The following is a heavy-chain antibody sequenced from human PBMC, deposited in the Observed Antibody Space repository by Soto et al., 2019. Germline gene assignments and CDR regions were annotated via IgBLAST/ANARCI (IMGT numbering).Heavy chain of an antibody. Sequence: SETLSLTCTVSGGSISSGGYYWSWIRQHPGKGLEWIGYIYYSGSTYYNPSLKSRVTISVDTSKNQFSLKLSSVTAADTAVYYCARGLRLRLGELSSDYTQHYFDYWGQGTLVTVSS. D-gene: IGHD3-16*02. CDR3: ARGLRLRLGELSSDYTQHYFDY. CDR1: GGSISSGGYY. CDR2: IYYSGST. V-gene: IGHV4-31*03. J-gene: IGHJ4*02.